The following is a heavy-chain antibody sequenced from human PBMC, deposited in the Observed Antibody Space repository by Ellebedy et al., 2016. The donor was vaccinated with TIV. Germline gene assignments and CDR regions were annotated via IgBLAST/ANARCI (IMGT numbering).Heavy chain of an antibody. CDR2: IFYSGTP. D-gene: IGHD3-10*01. Sequence: SETLSLTXSVSGGSITSSTYYWGWIRRPPGKGLEWIGSIFYSGTPYYNPSLKSRVTISVDTSKTQFSLKVSSVTAADTAVYYCASGQFDDMAVWGQGTTVTVSS. J-gene: IGHJ6*02. V-gene: IGHV4-39*01. CDR1: GGSITSSTYY. CDR3: ASGQFDDMAV.